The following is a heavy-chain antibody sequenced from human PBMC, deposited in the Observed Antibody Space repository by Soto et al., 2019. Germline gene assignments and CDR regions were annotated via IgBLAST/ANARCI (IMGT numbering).Heavy chain of an antibody. CDR1: GYTFTSYY. CDR2: INPSGGST. V-gene: IGHV1-46*01. J-gene: IGHJ6*02. Sequence: QVQLVQSGAEVKKPGASVKVSCKASGYTFTSYYMHWVRQAPGQGLEWMGIINPSGGSTSYAQKFQGRVTMTRDTSTSTVYMELSRLRSEDTAVYYCARDGTFDWLLSTDYGMDVWGQGTTVTVSS. CDR3: ARDGTFDWLLSTDYGMDV. D-gene: IGHD3-9*01.